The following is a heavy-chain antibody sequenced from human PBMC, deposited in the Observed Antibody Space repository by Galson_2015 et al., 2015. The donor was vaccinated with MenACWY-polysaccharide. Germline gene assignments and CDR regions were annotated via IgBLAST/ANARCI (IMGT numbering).Heavy chain of an antibody. CDR2: ILYDGSNK. CDR3: AREAVVGAFDI. J-gene: IGHJ3*02. D-gene: IGHD4-23*01. Sequence: SLRLSCAASGFTFSTFSMHWVRQAPGKGLEWVAVILYDGSNKYYADSVKGRFTISRDTSKNTLYLEMNSLRSEDTAVYYCAREAVVGAFDIWGQGTMVTVSS. CDR1: GFTFSTFS. V-gene: IGHV3-30-3*01.